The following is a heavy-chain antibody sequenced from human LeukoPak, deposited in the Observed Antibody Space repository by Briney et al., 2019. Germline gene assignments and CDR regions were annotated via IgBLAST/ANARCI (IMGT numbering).Heavy chain of an antibody. CDR3: ARERYFSGWCADLDY. V-gene: IGHV4-39*07. Sequence: SETLSLTCSVSGGSISSGGHYWAWIRQPPGKGLEWIGSIYYSGSTYYNPSLKSRVTISVDTSKNQFSLKLSSVTAADTAVYYCARERYFSGWCADLDYWGQGTQVTVSS. J-gene: IGHJ4*02. CDR2: IYYSGST. D-gene: IGHD6-19*01. CDR1: GGSISSGGHY.